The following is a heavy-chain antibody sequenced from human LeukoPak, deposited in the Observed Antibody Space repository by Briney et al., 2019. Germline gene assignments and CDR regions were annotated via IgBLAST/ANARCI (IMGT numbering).Heavy chain of an antibody. CDR1: GFPFSSYA. V-gene: IGHV3-23*01. D-gene: IGHD6-19*01. Sequence: GGSLRLSCAASGFPFSSYAMSWVRQAPGKGLEWVSAISGSGGSTYYADSVKGRFTISRDNSKSTLYLQMNSLRVEDTAVYYCAKDASSGSQWRDYYYYYGMDVWGQGTTVTVSS. CDR3: AKDASSGSQWRDYYYYYGMDV. CDR2: ISGSGGST. J-gene: IGHJ6*02.